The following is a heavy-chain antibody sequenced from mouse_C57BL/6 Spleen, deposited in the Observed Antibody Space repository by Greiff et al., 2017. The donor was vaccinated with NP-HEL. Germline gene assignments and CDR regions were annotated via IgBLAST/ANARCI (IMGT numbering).Heavy chain of an antibody. Sequence: VQLQQSGPELVKPGASVKISCKASGYAFSSSWMNWVKQRPGQGLEWIGRIYPGDGDTNYNGKFKGKATMTADKSSSTAYMQLSSLTSEDSAVYFCAKGFITTVDAHWGQGTLVTVSA. V-gene: IGHV1-82*01. CDR3: AKGFITTVDAH. CDR1: GYAFSSSW. CDR2: IYPGDGDT. D-gene: IGHD1-2*01. J-gene: IGHJ3*01.